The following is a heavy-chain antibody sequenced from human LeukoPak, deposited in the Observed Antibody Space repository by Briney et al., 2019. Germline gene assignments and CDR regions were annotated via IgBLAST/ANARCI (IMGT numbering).Heavy chain of an antibody. Sequence: SETLSLTCAVYGGSFSGYYWSWIRQPPGKGLEWIGEINHSGSTNYNPSLKSRVAISVDTSKNQFSLKLSSVTAADTAVYYCAREGSSSWHLTGFDPWGQGTLVTVSS. J-gene: IGHJ5*02. CDR1: GGSFSGYY. V-gene: IGHV4-34*01. CDR2: INHSGST. CDR3: AREGSSSWHLTGFDP. D-gene: IGHD6-13*01.